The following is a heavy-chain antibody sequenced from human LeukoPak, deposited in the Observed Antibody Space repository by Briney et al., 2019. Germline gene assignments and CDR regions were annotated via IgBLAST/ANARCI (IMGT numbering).Heavy chain of an antibody. V-gene: IGHV3-23*01. CDR2: VSGGGGST. Sequence: SGGSLRLSCAASGFSFSCYAMSWVRQAPGRGLEWVSTVSGGGGSTFYADSVKGRFTISRDKSKNTVYLQMNSLRAEDTAVYYCAKNWLTAKTIDYWGQGTLVTVSS. CDR3: AKNWLTAKTIDY. J-gene: IGHJ4*02. D-gene: IGHD2-21*02. CDR1: GFSFSCYA.